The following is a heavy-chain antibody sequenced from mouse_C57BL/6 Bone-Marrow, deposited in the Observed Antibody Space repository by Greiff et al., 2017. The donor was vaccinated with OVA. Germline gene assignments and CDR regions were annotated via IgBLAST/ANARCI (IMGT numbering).Heavy chain of an antibody. CDR2: ISSGSSTI. CDR3: ARGEVYDFDY. CDR1: GFTFSDYG. Sequence: EVKLVESGGGLVKPGGSLKLSCAASGFTFSDYGMHWVRQAPEKGLEWVAYISSGSSTIYYADTVKGRFTISRDNAKNTQFLQMTSMRSEDTAMYYCARGEVYDFDYWGQGTTLTVSS. D-gene: IGHD2-3*01. V-gene: IGHV5-17*01. J-gene: IGHJ2*01.